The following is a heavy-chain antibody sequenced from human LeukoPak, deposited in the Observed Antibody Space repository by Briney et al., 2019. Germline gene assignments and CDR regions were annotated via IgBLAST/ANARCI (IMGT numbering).Heavy chain of an antibody. CDR3: AGVYDYVWGSYRT. CDR2: INTDGSST. Sequence: GGSLRLSCAASGFTFSSYAMSWVRQAPGKGLEWVSRINTDGSSTSYADSVKGRFTISRDNAKNTLYLQMNSLRAEDTAVYYCAGVYDYVWGSYRTWGQGTLVTVSS. V-gene: IGHV3-74*01. D-gene: IGHD3-16*02. CDR1: GFTFSSYA. J-gene: IGHJ5*02.